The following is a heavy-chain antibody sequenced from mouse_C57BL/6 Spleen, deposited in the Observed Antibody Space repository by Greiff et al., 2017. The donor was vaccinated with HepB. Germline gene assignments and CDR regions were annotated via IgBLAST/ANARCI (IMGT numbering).Heavy chain of an antibody. CDR2: IYPGGGYT. V-gene: IGHV1-63*01. CDR1: GYTFTNYW. D-gene: IGHD2-4*01. J-gene: IGHJ2*01. CDR3: ARKGDYDGYYFDY. Sequence: VQLVESGAELVRPGTSVKMSCKASGYTFTNYWIGWAKQRPGHGLEWIGDIYPGGGYTNYNEKFKGKATLTADKSSSTAYMQFSSLTSEDSAIYYCARKGDYDGYYFDYWGQGTTLTVSS.